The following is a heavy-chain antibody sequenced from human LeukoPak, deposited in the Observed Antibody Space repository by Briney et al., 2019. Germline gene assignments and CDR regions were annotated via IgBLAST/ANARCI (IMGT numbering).Heavy chain of an antibody. CDR1: GFTFSSYA. CDR2: ISSAGGTT. V-gene: IGHV3-64*01. Sequence: GGSLRLSCAASGFTFSSYAMHWVRQAPGKGLEYVSAISSAGGTTYYANSVKGRFTISRDNSKNTLYLQMGSLRAEDMAVYYCARGRDGSGSYYDGWGQGTLVTVSS. CDR3: ARGRDGSGSYYDG. J-gene: IGHJ4*02. D-gene: IGHD3-10*01.